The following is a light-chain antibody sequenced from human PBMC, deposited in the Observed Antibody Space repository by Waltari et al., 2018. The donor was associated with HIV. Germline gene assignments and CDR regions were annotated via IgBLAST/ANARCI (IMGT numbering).Light chain of an antibody. Sequence: QLVLTQSPSASASLGASVKFTCTLSSGHSGSAIAWHQLQPGKGPRYLIKFNSDGSPNKGDGIPGRCSGSSSGSERYLAIFILQSEDEAGGHWRWV. J-gene: IGLJ3*02. CDR2: FNSDGSP. CDR3: RWV. CDR1: SGHSGSA. V-gene: IGLV4-69*01.